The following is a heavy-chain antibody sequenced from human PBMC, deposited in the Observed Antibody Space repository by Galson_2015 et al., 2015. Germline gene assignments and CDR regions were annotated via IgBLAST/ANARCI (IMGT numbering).Heavy chain of an antibody. D-gene: IGHD6-19*01. V-gene: IGHV3-30*03. J-gene: IGHJ4*02. CDR2: ISYDGSNK. Sequence: SLRLSCAASGFTFSSYGMHWVRQAPGKGLEWVAVISYDGSNKYYADSVKGRFTISRDNSKNTLYLQMNSLRAEDTAVYYCARDLSVYSSGWYNYWGQGTLVTVSS. CDR3: ARDLSVYSSGWYNY. CDR1: GFTFSSYG.